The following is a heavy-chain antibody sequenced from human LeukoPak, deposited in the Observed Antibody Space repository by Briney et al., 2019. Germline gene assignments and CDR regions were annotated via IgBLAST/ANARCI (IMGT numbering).Heavy chain of an antibody. D-gene: IGHD2-2*01. CDR2: IKQDGSEK. Sequence: GGSLRLSCAASGLTFNSYSMNWVRQAPGKGREGVANIKQDGSEKYYVDSVKGRFTISRDNAKNSLYLQMNSLRAEDTAVYYCARADCSSTSCFDAFDIWGQGTMVTVSS. CDR3: ARADCSSTSCFDAFDI. CDR1: GLTFNSYS. J-gene: IGHJ3*02. V-gene: IGHV3-7*01.